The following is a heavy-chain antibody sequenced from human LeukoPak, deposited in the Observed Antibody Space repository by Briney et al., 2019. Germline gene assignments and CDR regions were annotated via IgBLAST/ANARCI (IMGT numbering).Heavy chain of an antibody. Sequence: SETLSLTCSVSGGSISGYYWNWIRLPPGKGLEWIGYIYYTGSTNYNPSLQSRVTISGDTSKKQFSLKLTSLTAADTAVYYCARDGYSYGFYYYYYYMDVWGKGTTVTVSS. D-gene: IGHD5-18*01. V-gene: IGHV4-59*01. CDR3: ARDGYSYGFYYYYYYMDV. CDR1: GGSISGYY. J-gene: IGHJ6*03. CDR2: IYYTGST.